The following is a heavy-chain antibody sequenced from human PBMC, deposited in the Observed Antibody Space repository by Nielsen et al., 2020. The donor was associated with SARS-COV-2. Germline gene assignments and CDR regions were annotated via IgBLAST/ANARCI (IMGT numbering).Heavy chain of an antibody. D-gene: IGHD5-12*01. CDR2: VSGDVAHTT. V-gene: IGHV3-23*01. Sequence: GESLKISCAASGFTFSSYAMSWVRQAPGKGLEWVSAVSGDVAHTTYYADSVKGRFTISRDNSKNTLYLQMNGLRAEDAAIYYCARDGRIGYGVYLDYWGQGTPVTVSS. CDR1: GFTFSSYA. CDR3: ARDGRIGYGVYLDY. J-gene: IGHJ4*02.